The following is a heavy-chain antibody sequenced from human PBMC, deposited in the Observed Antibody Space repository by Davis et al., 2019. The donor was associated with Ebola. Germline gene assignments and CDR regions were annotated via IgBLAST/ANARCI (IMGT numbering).Heavy chain of an antibody. D-gene: IGHD2-2*01. CDR3: ARGGSPAMFKGVDE. Sequence: PSETLSLTCTVSGVSIIDHYWSCIRQSPGKGLEWIGYIDYRGRSTYKPSLRSRITMSVDTSKHQFSLKLKSITAADTAVYYCARGGSPAMFKGVDEWGQGTLVTVAS. V-gene: IGHV4-59*11. CDR1: GVSIIDHY. CDR2: IDYRGRS. J-gene: IGHJ4*02.